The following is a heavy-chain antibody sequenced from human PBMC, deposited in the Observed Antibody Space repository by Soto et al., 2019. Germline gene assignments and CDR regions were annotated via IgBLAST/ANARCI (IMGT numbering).Heavy chain of an antibody. CDR2: IWNDGSYK. V-gene: IGHV3-33*01. CDR1: GFTFSIYG. Sequence: GGSLRLSCAASGFTFSIYGMYWVRQAPGQGLEWEAIIWNDGSYKDYADSVKGRFTISRDNSRSTLYLQMNSLRAEDTAVYYCARTYSTSWANAFDIWGQGTMVTVSS. D-gene: IGHD6-13*01. CDR3: ARTYSTSWANAFDI. J-gene: IGHJ3*02.